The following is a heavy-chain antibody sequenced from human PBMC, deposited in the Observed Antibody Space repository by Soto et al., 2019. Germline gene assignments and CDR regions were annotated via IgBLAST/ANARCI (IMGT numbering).Heavy chain of an antibody. Sequence: ASVKVSCKVSGYTLTELSMHWVRQAPGKGLEWMGGFDPEDGEAIYAQKFQGRVTMTEDTSTDTAYMELSSLRSEDTAVYYCATGPQPLWFGEFSSRYYYGMDVWGQGTTVTVSS. CDR3: ATGPQPLWFGEFSSRYYYGMDV. CDR1: GYTLTELS. J-gene: IGHJ6*02. V-gene: IGHV1-24*01. CDR2: FDPEDGEA. D-gene: IGHD3-10*01.